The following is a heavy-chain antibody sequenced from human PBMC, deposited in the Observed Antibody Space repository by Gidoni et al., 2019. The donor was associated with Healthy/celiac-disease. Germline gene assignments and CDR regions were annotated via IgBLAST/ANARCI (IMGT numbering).Heavy chain of an antibody. CDR2: ISGSGGST. J-gene: IGHJ4*02. V-gene: IGHV3-23*01. CDR1: GFTFSSYA. D-gene: IGHD1-26*01. CDR3: ARVILGATEGYFDY. Sequence: VQLLESGGGLVQPGGSMRLSCAASGFTFSSYAMSWVRQAHGKGRAWVSAISGSGGSTYYADSVKGRFTISRDNSKNTLYLQKNSLRAEDTAVYYCARVILGATEGYFDYWGQGTLVTVSS.